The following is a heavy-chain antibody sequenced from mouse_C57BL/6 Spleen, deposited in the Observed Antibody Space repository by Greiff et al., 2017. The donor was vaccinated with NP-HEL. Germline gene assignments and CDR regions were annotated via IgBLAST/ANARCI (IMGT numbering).Heavy chain of an antibody. J-gene: IGHJ2*01. Sequence: VQLQQSGAELVRPGASVKLSCTASGFNIKDYYMHWVKQRPEQGLEWIGRIDPEDGDTEYAPKFQGKATMTADTSSNTAYLQLSSLTSEDTAVYYCTTSDYYGSSLFDYWGQGTTLTVSS. CDR3: TTSDYYGSSLFDY. CDR1: GFNIKDYY. D-gene: IGHD1-1*01. V-gene: IGHV14-1*01. CDR2: IDPEDGDT.